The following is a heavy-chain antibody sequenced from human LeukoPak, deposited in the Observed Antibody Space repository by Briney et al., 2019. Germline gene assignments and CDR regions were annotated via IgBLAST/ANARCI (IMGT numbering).Heavy chain of an antibody. CDR3: ARVSRGYYDSSAYYS. D-gene: IGHD3-22*01. CDR2: INPNSGGT. Sequence: ASVKVSCKASGYTFTGYYMHWVRQAPGQGLEWMGWINPNSGGTNYAQKFQGRVTMTRDTSISTAYMELSRLRSDDTGVYYCARVSRGYYDSSAYYSCGRGTLVTVSS. CDR1: GYTFTGYY. J-gene: IGHJ5*02. V-gene: IGHV1-2*02.